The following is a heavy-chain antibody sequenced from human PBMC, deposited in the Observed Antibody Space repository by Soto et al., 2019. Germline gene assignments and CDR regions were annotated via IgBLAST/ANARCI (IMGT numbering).Heavy chain of an antibody. CDR2: INHSGTI. CDR3: ARADRTLVTSYSLDV. CDR1: GGTFSGYY. V-gene: IGHV4-34*01. D-gene: IGHD2-21*02. Sequence: SETLSLTCAVYGGTFSGYYWTWIRQPPGKGLEWIGEINHSGTINSNPSLKSRLTISLDTSKKHFSLKLSSVTDADTAAYYCARADRTLVTSYSLDVWGQGTTVTVSS. J-gene: IGHJ6*02.